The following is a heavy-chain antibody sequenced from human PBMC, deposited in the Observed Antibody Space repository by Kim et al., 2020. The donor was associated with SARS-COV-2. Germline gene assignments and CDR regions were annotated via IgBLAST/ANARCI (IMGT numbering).Heavy chain of an antibody. CDR3: VRGHKSFDL. Sequence: GGSLRLSCAASGFTLSDYFMDWVRQVPGKGLEWIGRSRHRPRNYTTEYAASVQGRFTVSRDDSKTSLHLLMTSLGTEDTAVYYCVRGHKSFDLWGQGTLVTVSP. V-gene: IGHV3-72*01. J-gene: IGHJ5*02. CDR2: SRHRPRNYTT. CDR1: GFTLSDYF.